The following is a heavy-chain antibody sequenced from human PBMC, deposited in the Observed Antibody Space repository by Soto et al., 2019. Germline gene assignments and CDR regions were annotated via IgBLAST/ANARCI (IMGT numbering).Heavy chain of an antibody. J-gene: IGHJ6*02. V-gene: IGHV3-30*18. D-gene: IGHD3-3*01. CDR1: GFTFSSYG. CDR2: ILYDGSNK. CDR3: AKLDFWSGYPPEAYYYGMDV. Sequence: GGSLRLSCAASGFTFSSYGMHWVRQAPGKGLEWVAVILYDGSNKYYADSVNGRFTISRDNSNNTLYLQMNSLRAEDTAVYYFAKLDFWSGYPPEAYYYGMDVWGQGTTVTVSS.